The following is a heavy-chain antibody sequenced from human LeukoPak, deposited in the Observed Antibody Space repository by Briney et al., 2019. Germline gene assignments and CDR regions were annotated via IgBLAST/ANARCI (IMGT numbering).Heavy chain of an antibody. CDR3: ARFRGRVGAPIDY. CDR2: INPNSGGT. J-gene: IGHJ4*02. D-gene: IGHD1-26*01. CDR1: GYTFTGYY. V-gene: IGHV1-2*02. Sequence: ASVKVSCKASGYTFTGYYMHWVRQAPGQGLEWMGWINPNSGGTNYAQKFQGRVTMTRDTSISTAYMELSRLRSDDTAVYYCARFRGRVGAPIDYWGQGTLVTVSS.